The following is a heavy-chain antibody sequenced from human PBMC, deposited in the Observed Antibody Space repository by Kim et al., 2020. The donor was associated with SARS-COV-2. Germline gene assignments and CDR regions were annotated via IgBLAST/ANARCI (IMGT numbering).Heavy chain of an antibody. J-gene: IGHJ4*02. Sequence: GGSLRLSCAASGFSSSRDWMSWVRQAPGKGLEWVANIKADESEKYYVGSVKGRFSISRDNAKNSLFLQMNSLRAEDTAVYYCVREWGYWGQGTLVTVPS. CDR1: GFSSSRDW. V-gene: IGHV3-7*03. CDR2: IKADESEK. D-gene: IGHD1-26*01. CDR3: VREWGY.